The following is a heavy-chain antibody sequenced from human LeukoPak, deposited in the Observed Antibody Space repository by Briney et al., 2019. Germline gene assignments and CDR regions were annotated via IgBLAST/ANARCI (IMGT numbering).Heavy chain of an antibody. CDR1: GGSFSGYY. CDR3: AREGDHIDYGDYHFDY. Sequence: PSETLSLTCAVYGGSFSGYYWSWIRQPPGKGLEWIGEINHSGSTNYNPSLKSRVTISVDTSKNQFSLKLSSVTAADTAVYYCAREGDHIDYGDYHFDYWGQGTLVTVSS. J-gene: IGHJ4*02. CDR2: INHSGST. D-gene: IGHD4-17*01. V-gene: IGHV4-34*01.